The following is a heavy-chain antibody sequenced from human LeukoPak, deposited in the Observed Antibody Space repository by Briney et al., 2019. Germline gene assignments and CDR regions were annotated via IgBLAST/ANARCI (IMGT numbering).Heavy chain of an antibody. CDR1: GGTFSSYA. J-gene: IGHJ4*02. V-gene: IGHV1-69*05. CDR3: AREFSRRTYYYDSSGFLGY. Sequence: SVKVSCKASGGTFSSYAIRWVRQAPGQGLEWMGRIIPMFGTANYAQKFQGRVTITTDESTSTAYMELSSLRSEDTAVYYCAREFSRRTYYYDSSGFLGYWAQGTLVTVSS. CDR2: IIPMFGTA. D-gene: IGHD3-22*01.